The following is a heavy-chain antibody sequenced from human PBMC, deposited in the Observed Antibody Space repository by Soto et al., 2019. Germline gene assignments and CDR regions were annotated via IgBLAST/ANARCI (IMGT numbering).Heavy chain of an antibody. J-gene: IGHJ4*02. CDR2: IYWDDDK. D-gene: IGHD3-16*01. V-gene: IGHV2-5*02. Sequence: QITLKESGPTLVKPTQTLTLTCTFSGFSLSTRGVGVGWIRQPPGKSLEWLALIYWDDDKRYSPSRKSRLTITKDTSKNQVVLTMTNMDPVDTATYYCAHRRRGSYVDYWGQGTLVTVSS. CDR3: AHRRRGSYVDY. CDR1: GFSLSTRGVG.